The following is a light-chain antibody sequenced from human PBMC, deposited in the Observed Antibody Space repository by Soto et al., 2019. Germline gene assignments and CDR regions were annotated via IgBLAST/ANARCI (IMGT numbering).Light chain of an antibody. CDR2: GAS. Sequence: EIVLTQSPGTLSLSPGERATLSCRASQSVRSSYLAWYQQKPGQAPRLLIYGASNRATGIPDRFSGSGSGTDFTLTISRLEPEDFAVYYCQQYGSSTPITFGPGTKVNIK. CDR1: QSVRSSY. V-gene: IGKV3-20*01. CDR3: QQYGSSTPIT. J-gene: IGKJ3*01.